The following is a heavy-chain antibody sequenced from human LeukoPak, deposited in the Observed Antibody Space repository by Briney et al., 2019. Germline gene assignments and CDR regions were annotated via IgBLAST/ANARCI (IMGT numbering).Heavy chain of an antibody. Sequence: ASVKVSCKASGYTFTGNYIHWVRQAPGQGLEWMGWINPNSDGTNYVQKFQGRVTMTRDTSISTAYMELRRLRSDDTAVYYCARDKQLDWAHYYNNYMDVWGKGTTVTVSS. CDR3: ARDKQLDWAHYYNNYMDV. J-gene: IGHJ6*03. CDR2: INPNSDGT. V-gene: IGHV1-2*02. D-gene: IGHD1-1*01. CDR1: GYTFTGNY.